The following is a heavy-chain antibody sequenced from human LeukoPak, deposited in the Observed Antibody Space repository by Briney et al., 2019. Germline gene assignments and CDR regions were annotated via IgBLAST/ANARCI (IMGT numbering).Heavy chain of an antibody. CDR2: INPHSGGT. CDR1: GYTFTAYY. V-gene: IGHV1-2*02. Sequence: GASVKVSCKASGYTFTAYYMHWVRQAPGQGLEWMGWINPHSGGTNFAQKFQGRVTMTRDTSITTAHMELSRLTSDDTAMYYCAREVPCSSSSCFDYWGQGTLVTVSS. CDR3: AREVPCSSSSCFDY. J-gene: IGHJ4*02. D-gene: IGHD2-2*01.